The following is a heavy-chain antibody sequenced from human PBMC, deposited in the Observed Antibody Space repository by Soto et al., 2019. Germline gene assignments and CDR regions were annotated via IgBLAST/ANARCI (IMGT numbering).Heavy chain of an antibody. CDR2: ISGSGGST. D-gene: IGHD3-3*01. V-gene: IGHV3-23*01. CDR3: ARHVGDFWSTYYSGNAFDI. CDR1: GFTFSIYA. Sequence: GGSLRLSCAASGFTFSIYAMSWVRQAPGKGLEWVSTISGSGGSTYYADSVKGRFTISRDSSRNTLYLQMNSLRAEDTAVYYCARHVGDFWSTYYSGNAFDIWGQGTMVTVSS. J-gene: IGHJ3*02.